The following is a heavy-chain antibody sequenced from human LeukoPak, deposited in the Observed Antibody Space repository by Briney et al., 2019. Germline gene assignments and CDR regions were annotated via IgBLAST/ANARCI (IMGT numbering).Heavy chain of an antibody. CDR2: IIPIFGTA. CDR1: GGTFSSYA. J-gene: IGHJ4*02. V-gene: IGHV1-69*05. D-gene: IGHD5-24*01. CDR3: AREGGIPRRDGYNFDY. Sequence: SVKVSCKASGGTFSSYAISWVRQAPGQGHEWMGRIIPIFGTANYAQKFQGRVTITTDESTSTAYMELSSLRSEDTAVYYCAREGGIPRRDGYNFDYWGQGTLVTVSS.